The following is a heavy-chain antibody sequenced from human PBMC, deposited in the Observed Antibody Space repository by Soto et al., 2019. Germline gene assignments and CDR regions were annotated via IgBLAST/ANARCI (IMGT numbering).Heavy chain of an antibody. J-gene: IGHJ4*02. CDR1: GFSLSTSGMC. CDR2: IDWDDDK. V-gene: IGHV2-70*01. Sequence: SGPTLVNPTQTLTLTCTFSGFSLSTSGMCVSWIRQPPGKALEWLALIDWDDDKYYSTSLKTRLTISKDTSKNQVVLTMTNMDSVYKGTYYRERSLYHSDSSGGSRWRRGLELLEYGGQETLVEISS. CDR3: ERSLYHSDSSGGSRWRRGLELLEY. D-gene: IGHD3-22*01.